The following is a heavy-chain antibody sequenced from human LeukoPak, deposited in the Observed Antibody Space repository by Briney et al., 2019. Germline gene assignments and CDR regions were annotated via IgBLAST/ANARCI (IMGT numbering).Heavy chain of an antibody. D-gene: IGHD5-18*01. J-gene: IGHJ4*02. Sequence: ASVKVSCKASGYTFTSHGISWVRQAPGQGLEWMGWVSTYNGNTNYVPKYQGRVTITTDTSTSTAYMELRSLRSDDTAVYYCARDVDTATDQINDYWGQGTLVTVSS. CDR2: VSTYNGNT. CDR3: ARDVDTATDQINDY. CDR1: GYTFTSHG. V-gene: IGHV1-18*04.